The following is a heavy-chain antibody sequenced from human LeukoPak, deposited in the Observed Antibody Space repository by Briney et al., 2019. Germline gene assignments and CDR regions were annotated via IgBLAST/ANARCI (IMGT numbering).Heavy chain of an antibody. CDR3: ARDGVEPGIYFDY. D-gene: IGHD2-2*01. CDR1: GFTFSSYW. CDR2: IKQDGSEK. Sequence: PGGSLRLSCAGSGFTFSSYWMNWVRQAPGKGLEWVANIKQDGSEKYYVDSVKGRFTISRDNAKNSLYLQMNSLRAEDTAVYYCARDGVEPGIYFDYWGQGALVTVSS. J-gene: IGHJ4*02. V-gene: IGHV3-7*01.